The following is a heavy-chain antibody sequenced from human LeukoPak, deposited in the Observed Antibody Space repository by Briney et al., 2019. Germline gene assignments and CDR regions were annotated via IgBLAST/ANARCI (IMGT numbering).Heavy chain of an antibody. CDR2: INPNSGGT. CDR1: GYTFTGYY. CDR3: AREGSSSSYNWFDP. Sequence: ASVKVSCKASGYTFTGYYMHWVRQAPGQGLEWMGWINPNSGGTNYAQKFQGRVTMTRDTSISTAYMELSRLRSGDTAVYYCAREGSSSSYNWFDPWGQGTLVTVSS. D-gene: IGHD6-6*01. V-gene: IGHV1-2*02. J-gene: IGHJ5*02.